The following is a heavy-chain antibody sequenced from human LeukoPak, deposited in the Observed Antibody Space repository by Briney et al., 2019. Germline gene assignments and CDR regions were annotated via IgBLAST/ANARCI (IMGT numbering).Heavy chain of an antibody. V-gene: IGHV1-2*02. CDR3: ARARVRDYGDHEAFDI. Sequence: ASVKVSCKASGYTFTGYYMHWVRQAPGQGLEWMGWINPNSGGTNYAQKLQGRVTMTTDTSTSTAYMELRSLRSDDTAVYYCARARVRDYGDHEAFDIWGQGTMVTVSS. CDR1: GYTFTGYY. CDR2: INPNSGGT. J-gene: IGHJ3*02. D-gene: IGHD4-17*01.